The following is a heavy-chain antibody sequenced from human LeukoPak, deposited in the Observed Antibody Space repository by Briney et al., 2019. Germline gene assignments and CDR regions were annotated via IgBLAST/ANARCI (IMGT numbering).Heavy chain of an antibody. Sequence: GASVKVSCKASGYTFTSYGISWVRQAPGQGLEWMGWISAYNGNTNYAQKLQGRVTMTTDTSTSTAYMELRSLRSDDTAVYYCATSVAPYCSGGSCYGYWGQGTLVTVSS. CDR2: ISAYNGNT. CDR1: GYTFTSYG. J-gene: IGHJ4*02. CDR3: ATSVAPYCSGGSCYGY. D-gene: IGHD2-15*01. V-gene: IGHV1-18*01.